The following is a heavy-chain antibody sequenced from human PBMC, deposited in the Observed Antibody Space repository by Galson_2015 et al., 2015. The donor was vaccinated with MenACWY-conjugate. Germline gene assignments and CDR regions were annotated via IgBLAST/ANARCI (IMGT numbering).Heavy chain of an antibody. D-gene: IGHD5-12*01. Sequence: QSGAEVKKPGESLKMSCKASGYSFSSFWIGWVRQMPGKGLEWMGIIYPGDSDTRYSPSFQGQVTISADTSISTVYLQWTRLQASDTAIYYCARHLSGTIGPFHYWGQGTLVTVSS. CDR1: GYSFSSFW. CDR3: ARHLSGTIGPFHY. V-gene: IGHV5-51*01. J-gene: IGHJ4*02. CDR2: IYPGDSDT.